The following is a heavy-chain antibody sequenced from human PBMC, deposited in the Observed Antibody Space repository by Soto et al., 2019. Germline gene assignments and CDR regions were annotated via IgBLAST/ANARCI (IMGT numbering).Heavy chain of an antibody. Sequence: EVQLLESGGDLVQPGGSLRLSCVASGFSFDNYAMSWVRQAPGKGLEWFSAIKSDGSSTYYAASVKDRFIISRDNSKNTLYLQLNSLRAEDTAVYYCAQLGLMTFSHKHYFNHWGRGTLVTVSS. V-gene: IGHV3-23*01. CDR3: AQLGLMTFSHKHYFNH. CDR1: GFSFDNYA. D-gene: IGHD3-16*01. J-gene: IGHJ4*02. CDR2: IKSDGSST.